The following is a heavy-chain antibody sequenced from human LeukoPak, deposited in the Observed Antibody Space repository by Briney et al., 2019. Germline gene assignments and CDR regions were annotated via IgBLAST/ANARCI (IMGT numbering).Heavy chain of an antibody. Sequence: PSETLSLTCTVSGDSISSYYWSWIRQPPGKGLEWIGYIYYIGSTYYNPDLKSRVTISVYTSKNQFSLKLSSVTAADTAVYYCARDYAFDIWGQGTMVSVSS. CDR3: ARDYAFDI. J-gene: IGHJ3*02. CDR1: GDSISSYY. CDR2: IYYIGST. V-gene: IGHV4-59*01.